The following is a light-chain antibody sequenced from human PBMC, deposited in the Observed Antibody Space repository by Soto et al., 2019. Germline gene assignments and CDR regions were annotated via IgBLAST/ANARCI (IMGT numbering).Light chain of an antibody. Sequence: EIVLTKSPGTLSLSPGERATLSCRASQSLSSNLAWYQQKPGQAPRLLIYGASTRATGVPARFSGSGSGTEFTLTISSLQSEDFAVYYCQHYNKWLWTFGQGTKVDNK. J-gene: IGKJ1*01. CDR3: QHYNKWLWT. CDR1: QSLSSN. V-gene: IGKV3-15*01. CDR2: GAS.